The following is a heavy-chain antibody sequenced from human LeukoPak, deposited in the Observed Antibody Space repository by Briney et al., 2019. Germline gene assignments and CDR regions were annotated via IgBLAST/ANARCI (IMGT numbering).Heavy chain of an antibody. Sequence: GGSLRLSCAASGFTFSTYSMHWVRQAPGKGLVWVSRIKSDGSSTNYADSVKGRFTISRDNAKNTLYLQMNSLRAEDTAVYYCASLFDWGQGTLVTVSS. J-gene: IGHJ4*02. CDR1: GFTFSTYS. D-gene: IGHD3-10*02. CDR2: IKSDGSST. V-gene: IGHV3-74*01. CDR3: ASLFD.